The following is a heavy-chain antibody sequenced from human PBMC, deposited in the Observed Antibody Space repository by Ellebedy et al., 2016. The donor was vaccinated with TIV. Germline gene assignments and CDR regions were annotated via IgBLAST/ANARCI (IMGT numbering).Heavy chain of an antibody. D-gene: IGHD1-14*01. J-gene: IGHJ5*02. CDR1: GGSISNSDHY. Sequence: MPGGSLRLSCTVSGGSISNSDHYWNWIRQPPGKGLEWIGSIYYSGSAYYNPSLKSRVPVSVDTSKNQFSLNLSSVTAADTAVYYCAKDPAQPRGRLDPWGHGTLVTVSS. CDR3: AKDPAQPRGRLDP. V-gene: IGHV4-39*07. CDR2: IYYSGSA.